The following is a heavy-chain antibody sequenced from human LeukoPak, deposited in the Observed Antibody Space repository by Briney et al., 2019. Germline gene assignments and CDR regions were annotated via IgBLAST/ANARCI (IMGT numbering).Heavy chain of an antibody. V-gene: IGHV4-59*01. CDR3: ARGPLSVTHYGMDV. CDR2: IYYSGST. D-gene: IGHD2-21*02. J-gene: IGHJ6*02. CDR1: GGSFSGYY. Sequence: SETLSLTCAVYGGSFSGYYWSWIRQPPGKGLEWIGYIYYSGSTNYNPSLKSRVTISVDTSKNQFSLKLSSVTAADTAVYYCARGPLSVTHYGMDVWGQGTTVTVSS.